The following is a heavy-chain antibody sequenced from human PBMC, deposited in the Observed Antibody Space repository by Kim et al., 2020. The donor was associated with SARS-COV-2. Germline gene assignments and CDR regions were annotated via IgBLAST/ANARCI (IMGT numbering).Heavy chain of an antibody. J-gene: IGHJ6*02. D-gene: IGHD4-17*01. CDR1: GFTFSSYS. CDR3: ARDSDYPVPRYYYYGMDV. Sequence: GGSLRLSCAASGFTFSSYSMNWVRQAPGKGLEWVSYISSSSSTIYYADSVKGRFTISRDNAKNSLYLQMNSLRDEDTAVYYCARDSDYPVPRYYYYGMDVWGQGTTVTVSS. V-gene: IGHV3-48*02. CDR2: ISSSSSTI.